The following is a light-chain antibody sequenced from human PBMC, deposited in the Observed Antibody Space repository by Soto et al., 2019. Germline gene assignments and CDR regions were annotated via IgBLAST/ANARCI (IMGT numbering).Light chain of an antibody. J-gene: IGKJ5*01. Sequence: DIQITQSPACLWSSLVDLVTITCRASQGIRNDLGRYQQKPGKAPKRLIYAASSLQSGVPSRFSGSGSGTEFTLTISSPQPEDFATYYCLQHNSYPSITFGQGTRLEI. CDR3: LQHNSYPSIT. V-gene: IGKV1-17*01. CDR2: AAS. CDR1: QGIRND.